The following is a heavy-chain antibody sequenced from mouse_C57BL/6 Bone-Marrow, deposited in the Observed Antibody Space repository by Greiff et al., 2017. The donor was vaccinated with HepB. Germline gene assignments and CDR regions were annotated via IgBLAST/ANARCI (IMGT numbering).Heavy chain of an antibody. CDR1: GYTFTDYN. D-gene: IGHD1-1*01. CDR2: INPNNGGT. J-gene: IGHJ2*01. Sequence: VQLQQSGPELVKPGASVKIPCKASGYTFTDYNMDWVKQSHGKSLEWIGDINPNNGGTIYNQKFKGKATLTVDQSSSTAYMELRSLTSEDTAVYYCARPSITTVALDYWGQGTTLTVSA. CDR3: ARPSITTVALDY. V-gene: IGHV1-18*01.